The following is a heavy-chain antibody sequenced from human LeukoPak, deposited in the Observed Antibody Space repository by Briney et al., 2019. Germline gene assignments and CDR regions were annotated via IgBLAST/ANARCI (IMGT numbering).Heavy chain of an antibody. CDR2: ITGSGNTF. CDR3: ARIPAANGRFWFDP. CDR1: GFTFSSYE. D-gene: IGHD2-2*01. J-gene: IGHJ5*02. V-gene: IGHV3-48*03. Sequence: PGGSLRLSCAASGFTFSSYEMNWVRQAPGRGLEWVSYITGSGNTFYYADSVRGRFTISRDNAKNSLYLQMNSLRAEDTAVYYCARIPAANGRFWFDPWGQGTLVTVSS.